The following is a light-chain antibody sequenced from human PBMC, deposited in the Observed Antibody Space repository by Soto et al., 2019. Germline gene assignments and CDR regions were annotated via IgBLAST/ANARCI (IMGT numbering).Light chain of an antibody. J-gene: IGLJ2*01. Sequence: QSALIQPASVSGSPGQSITISCTGTTSDVGGYNHVSWFQQHPGKVPKLMIYDVNNRPSGVSNRFSGSKSGNTASLTISGLQAEDEADYYCSSYTSTNTLVFGGRTKLTVL. V-gene: IGLV2-14*01. CDR2: DVN. CDR3: SSYTSTNTLV. CDR1: TSDVGGYNH.